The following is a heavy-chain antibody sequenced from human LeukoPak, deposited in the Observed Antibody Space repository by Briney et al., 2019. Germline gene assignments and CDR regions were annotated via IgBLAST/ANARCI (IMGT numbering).Heavy chain of an antibody. D-gene: IGHD3-22*01. CDR2: ISSSGSTI. V-gene: IGHV3-48*03. J-gene: IGHJ1*01. CDR3: AKDAGTYYYDSSGYYPEYFQH. CDR1: GFTFSSYE. Sequence: GGSLRLSCAASGFTFSSYEMNWVRQAPGKGLEWVSYISSSGSTIYYADSVKGRFTISRDNAKNSLYLQMNSLRAEDTAVYYCAKDAGTYYYDSSGYYPEYFQHWGQGTLVTVSS.